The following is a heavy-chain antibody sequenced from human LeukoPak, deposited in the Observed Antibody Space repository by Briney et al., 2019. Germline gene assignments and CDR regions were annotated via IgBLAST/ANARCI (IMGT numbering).Heavy chain of an antibody. V-gene: IGHV4-39*01. J-gene: IGHJ4*02. CDR3: ATGLYYYDSSGHTFDY. CDR1: GGSISSGGYS. CDR2: IYYSGST. D-gene: IGHD3-22*01. Sequence: PSETLSLTCAVSGGSISSGGYSWSWIRQPPGKGLEWIGSIYYSGSTYYNPSLKSRVTISVDTSKNQFSLKLSSVTAADTAVYYCATGLYYYDSSGHTFDYWGQGTLVTVSS.